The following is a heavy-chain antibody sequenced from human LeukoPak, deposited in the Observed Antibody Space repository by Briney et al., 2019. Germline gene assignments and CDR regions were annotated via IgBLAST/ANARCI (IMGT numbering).Heavy chain of an antibody. CDR2: ISGGGGTT. V-gene: IGHV3-23*01. J-gene: IGHJ3*02. CDR3: AKGGGSSWYSAFDI. Sequence: GGSLRLSCAASGFTFSSHAMTWVRQAPGKGLEWVSAISGGGGTTYYADSVKGRFTISGDNSKNTLYLQMNSLRAEDTAVYYCAKGGGSSWYSAFDIWGQGTMVTVSS. D-gene: IGHD6-13*01. CDR1: GFTFSSHA.